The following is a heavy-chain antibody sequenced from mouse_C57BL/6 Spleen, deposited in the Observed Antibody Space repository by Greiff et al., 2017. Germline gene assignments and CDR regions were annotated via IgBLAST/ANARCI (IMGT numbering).Heavy chain of an antibody. CDR3: ARRRDYDGVNWYFDV. D-gene: IGHD2-4*01. J-gene: IGHJ1*03. CDR2: INPYNGGT. V-gene: IGHV1-19*01. Sequence: EVQLQQSGPVLVKPGASVKMSCKASGYTFTDYYMNWVKQSHGKSLEWIGVINPYNGGTSYNQKFKGKASLTVDKSSSTAYMELNSLTSEDSAVYYCARRRDYDGVNWYFDVWGTGTTVTVSS. CDR1: GYTFTDYY.